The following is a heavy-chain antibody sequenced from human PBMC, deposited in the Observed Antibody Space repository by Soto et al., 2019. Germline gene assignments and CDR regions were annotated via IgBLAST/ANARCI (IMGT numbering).Heavy chain of an antibody. V-gene: IGHV4-59*11. Sequence: SETLSLTCTVSGASITSHYWSWIRESPGKGLEWIGYIYYTGKTSCNPSLQSRVTMLMDTSRNQFSLNVTSVTAEDTAVYFCAREFATTVTTFDYWGQGTLVTVSS. CDR1: GASITSHY. J-gene: IGHJ4*02. CDR3: AREFATTVTTFDY. CDR2: IYYTGKT. D-gene: IGHD4-17*01.